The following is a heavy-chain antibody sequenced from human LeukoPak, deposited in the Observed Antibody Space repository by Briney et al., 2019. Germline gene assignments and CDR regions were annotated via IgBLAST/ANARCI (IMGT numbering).Heavy chain of an antibody. CDR1: GGTFSSYA. CDR3: ARDGVSAAMDHYYYYYGMDV. D-gene: IGHD5-18*01. V-gene: IGHV1-69*13. CDR2: IIPIFGTA. J-gene: IGHJ6*02. Sequence: ASVKVSCKASGGTFSSYAISWVRQAPGQGLEWMGGIIPIFGTANYAQKFQGRITITADESTSTAYMELSSLRSEDTAVYYCARDGVSAAMDHYYYYYGMDVWGQGTTVTVSS.